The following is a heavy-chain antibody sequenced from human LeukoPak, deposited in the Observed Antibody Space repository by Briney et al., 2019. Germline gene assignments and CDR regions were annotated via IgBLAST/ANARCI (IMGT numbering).Heavy chain of an antibody. J-gene: IGHJ3*02. V-gene: IGHV4-59*08. CDR1: GGSISRYY. CDR2: IYYSGST. D-gene: IGHD4-11*01. CDR3: ARQGSNYVHDAFDI. Sequence: SETLSLTCTVSGGSISRYYWSWIRQPPGKGLEWIGYIYYSGSTNYNPSLKSRVTISVDTSKNQVSLKLSSVTAADTAVYYCARQGSNYVHDAFDIWGQGTMVTVSS.